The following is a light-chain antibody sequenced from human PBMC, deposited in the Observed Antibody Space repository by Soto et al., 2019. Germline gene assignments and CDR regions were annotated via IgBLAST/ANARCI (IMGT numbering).Light chain of an antibody. CDR3: QHYNSYSEA. Sequence: DIQNTQSPSTLSGSVGDRVTITCRASQTISSWLAWYQQKPGKAPKLLIYKASTLKSGVPSRFSGSGSGTEFTLTISSLQPDDFATYYCQHYNSYSEAFGQGTKVDI. CDR1: QTISSW. V-gene: IGKV1-5*03. J-gene: IGKJ1*01. CDR2: KAS.